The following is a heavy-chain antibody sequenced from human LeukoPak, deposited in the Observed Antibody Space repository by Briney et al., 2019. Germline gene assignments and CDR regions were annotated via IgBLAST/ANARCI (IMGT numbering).Heavy chain of an antibody. CDR3: ARDQWFGELLFFDY. Sequence: VASVKVSCKASGYTFSTYPITWVRQAPGQGLEWMGWINGDNGNTNYARKFQGRVTMTTDTSTSTAYMELRSLRSDDTAVYYCARDQWFGELLFFDYWGQGTLVTVSS. CDR1: GYTFSTYP. CDR2: INGDNGNT. D-gene: IGHD3-10*01. V-gene: IGHV1-18*01. J-gene: IGHJ4*02.